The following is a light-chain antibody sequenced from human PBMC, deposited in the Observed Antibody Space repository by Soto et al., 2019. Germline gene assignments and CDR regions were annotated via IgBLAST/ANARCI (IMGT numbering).Light chain of an antibody. CDR3: QQYNNWPFT. CDR1: QSISSW. J-gene: IGKJ3*01. Sequence: MTQSPSTLSASVGDRVTITCRASQSISSWLAWYQQKPGQAPRLLIYGASTRATGIPARFSGSGSGTEFTLTISSLQSEDFAVYYCQQYNNWPFTFGPGTKVDIK. CDR2: GAS. V-gene: IGKV3-15*01.